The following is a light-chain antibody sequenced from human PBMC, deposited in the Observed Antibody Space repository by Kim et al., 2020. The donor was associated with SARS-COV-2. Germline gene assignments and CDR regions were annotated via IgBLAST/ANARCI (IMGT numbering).Light chain of an antibody. CDR2: AKN. CDR3: NSRDNSANQV. J-gene: IGLJ3*02. CDR1: SLRSYY. V-gene: IGLV3-19*01. Sequence: SSELTQHPAVSVALGQTVKITCQGDSLRSYYASWYQQKPGQAPVLLVYAKNKRPSGIPDRFSGSTSGNTASLTITGTQAEDEADYYCNSRDNSANQVFGG.